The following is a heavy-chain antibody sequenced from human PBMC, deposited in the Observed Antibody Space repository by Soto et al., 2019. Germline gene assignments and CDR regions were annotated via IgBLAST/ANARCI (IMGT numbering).Heavy chain of an antibody. Sequence: QLQLQESGPGLVNPSGTLSLTCAVSGGSISSSNWWSWVRQPPGTGLEWIGELYHSGSTNYNPSLKSRVNISVDESKNQFSLKLSSVTAADTALYYCARVRRYEILWGRPQGPLMDVWGQGTTVTVSS. V-gene: IGHV4-4*02. J-gene: IGHJ6*02. CDR2: LYHSGST. D-gene: IGHD3-9*01. CDR1: GGSISSSNW. CDR3: ARVRRYEILWGRPQGPLMDV.